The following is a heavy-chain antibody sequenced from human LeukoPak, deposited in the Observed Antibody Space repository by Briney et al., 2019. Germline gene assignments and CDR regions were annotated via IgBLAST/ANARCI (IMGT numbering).Heavy chain of an antibody. CDR1: TFTFSRYW. V-gene: IGHV3-7*01. CDR2: INEGANAK. D-gene: IGHD5-12*01. CDR3: ARVGYNDYDLDY. Sequence: LTGGSLRLSCAASTFTFSRYWMSWVRQAPGKGLEWVANINEGANAKYYVDSVKGRFTISRDNAKNSLYLQMNSLRVEDTAVYYCARVGYNDYDLDYWGQGALDTVSS. J-gene: IGHJ4*02.